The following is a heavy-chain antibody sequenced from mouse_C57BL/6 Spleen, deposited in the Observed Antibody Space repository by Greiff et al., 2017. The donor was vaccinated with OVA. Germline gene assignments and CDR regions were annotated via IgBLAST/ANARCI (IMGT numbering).Heavy chain of an antibody. D-gene: IGHD1-1*01. Sequence: DVKLVESGGDLVKPGGSLKLSCAASGFTFSSYGMSWVRQTPDKRLEWVATISSGGSYTYYPDSVKGRFTISRDNAKNTLYLQMSSLKSEDTAMYYCARHPITTVVEGFAYWGQGTLVTVSA. J-gene: IGHJ3*01. CDR1: GFTFSSYG. V-gene: IGHV5-6*02. CDR2: ISSGGSYT. CDR3: ARHPITTVVEGFAY.